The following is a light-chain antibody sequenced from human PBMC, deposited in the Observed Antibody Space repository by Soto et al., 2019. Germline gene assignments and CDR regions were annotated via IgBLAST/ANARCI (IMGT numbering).Light chain of an antibody. CDR1: QNITTF. J-gene: IGKJ2*01. CDR3: QQSYDLPYT. V-gene: IGKV1-39*01. CDR2: STS. Sequence: DIQVTQSPSSLSASVGDTVILTCRATQNITTFLNWYHQKPGEGPKLLIYSTSSLQTGVPSRFSGTGSGTVFTLTISSLLPEDFATYYCQQSYDLPYTFGQGIKVDLK.